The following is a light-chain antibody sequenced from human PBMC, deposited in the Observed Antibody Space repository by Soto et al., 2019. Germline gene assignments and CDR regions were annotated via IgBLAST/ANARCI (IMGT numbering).Light chain of an antibody. V-gene: IGKV3-11*01. Sequence: IVLIPSAAAPLISPREKGTLSCRASQSVSSYLAWYQQKPGQAPRLLIYDASNRATGIPARFSGSGSGTDFTLTISSLEPEDFAVYYCQQRSNWPPTFGQGTKVDIK. CDR2: DAS. CDR3: QQRSNWPPT. CDR1: QSVSSY. J-gene: IGKJ1*01.